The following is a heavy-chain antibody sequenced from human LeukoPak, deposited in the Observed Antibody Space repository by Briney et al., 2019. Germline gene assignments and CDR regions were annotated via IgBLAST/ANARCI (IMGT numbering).Heavy chain of an antibody. Sequence: GGSLRLSCAASGFTFSNAWMSWVRQAPGKGLEWVSCISSRSRTIYYADSVKGRFTISRDNAKNSLNLQMNSLRAEDTAVYYCARESYYYDNSFYLPSGFDYWGQGTLVTVSS. CDR3: ARESYYYDNSFYLPSGFDY. CDR2: ISSRSRTI. V-gene: IGHV3-48*01. D-gene: IGHD3-22*01. CDR1: GFTFSNAW. J-gene: IGHJ4*02.